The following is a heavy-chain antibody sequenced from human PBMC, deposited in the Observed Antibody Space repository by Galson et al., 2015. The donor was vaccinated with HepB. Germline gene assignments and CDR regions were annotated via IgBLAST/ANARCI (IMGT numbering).Heavy chain of an antibody. Sequence: LSLTCTVSGGSISSYYWSWIRQPPGKGLEWIGYIYYSGSTNYNPSLKSRVTISVDTSKNQFSLKLSSVTAADTAVYYCARLVVVPAATKDYYYYYYMDVWGKGTTVTVSS. CDR3: ARLVVVPAATKDYYYYYYMDV. CDR1: GGSISSYY. V-gene: IGHV4-59*08. CDR2: IYYSGST. J-gene: IGHJ6*03. D-gene: IGHD2-2*01.